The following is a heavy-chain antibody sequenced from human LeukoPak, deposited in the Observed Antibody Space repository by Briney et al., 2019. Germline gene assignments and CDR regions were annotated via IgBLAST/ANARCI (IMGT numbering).Heavy chain of an antibody. CDR1: GFTFSSYG. CDR3: AKGPHYYDSSGYLGFDY. J-gene: IGHJ4*02. CDR2: ISYDGSNK. Sequence: GGSLRLSCAASGFTFSSYGMHWVRQAPGKGLEWVAVISYDGSNKYYADSVKGRFTISRDNSKNTLYLQMNSLRAEDTAVYYCAKGPHYYDSSGYLGFDYWGQGTLVTVSS. D-gene: IGHD3-22*01. V-gene: IGHV3-30*18.